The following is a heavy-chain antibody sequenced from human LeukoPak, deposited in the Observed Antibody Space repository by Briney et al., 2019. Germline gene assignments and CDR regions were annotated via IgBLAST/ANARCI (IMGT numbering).Heavy chain of an antibody. Sequence: GGSLRLSCAAFGFTFSRYWMSWVRQAPGKGLEWVANIKEDGSEKYYVESVKGRFTISRDNAKNTLYLQMNSLRAEDTAVYNCARDALHYYDSSGSPAGYWGQGTLVTVSS. J-gene: IGHJ4*02. CDR2: IKEDGSEK. D-gene: IGHD3-22*01. V-gene: IGHV3-7*01. CDR1: GFTFSRYW. CDR3: ARDALHYYDSSGSPAGY.